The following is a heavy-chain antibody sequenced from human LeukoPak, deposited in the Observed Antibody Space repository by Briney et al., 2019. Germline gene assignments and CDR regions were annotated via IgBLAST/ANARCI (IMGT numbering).Heavy chain of an antibody. CDR3: ARATGEYYDILTGYSDGYYFDY. CDR1: GGSFSGYY. V-gene: IGHV4-59*01. J-gene: IGHJ4*02. CDR2: IYYSGST. Sequence: PSETLSLTCAVYGGSFSGYYWSWIRQPPGKGLEWIGYIYYSGSTNYNPSLKSRVTISVDTSKNQFSLKLSSVTAADTAVYYCARATGEYYDILTGYSDGYYFDYWGQGTLVTVSS. D-gene: IGHD3-9*01.